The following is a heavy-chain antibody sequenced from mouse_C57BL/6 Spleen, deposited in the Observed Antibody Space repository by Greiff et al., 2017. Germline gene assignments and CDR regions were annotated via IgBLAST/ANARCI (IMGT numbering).Heavy chain of an antibody. CDR3: AREGDGYYPAWFAY. CDR1: GYAFSSYW. J-gene: IGHJ3*01. CDR2: IYPGDGDT. D-gene: IGHD2-3*01. V-gene: IGHV1-80*01. Sequence: VKLMESGAELVKPGASVKISCKASGYAFSSYWMNWVKQRPGKGLEWIGQIYPGDGDTNYNGKFKGKATLTADKSSSTAYMQLSSLTSEDSAVYFCAREGDGYYPAWFAYWGQGTLVTVSA.